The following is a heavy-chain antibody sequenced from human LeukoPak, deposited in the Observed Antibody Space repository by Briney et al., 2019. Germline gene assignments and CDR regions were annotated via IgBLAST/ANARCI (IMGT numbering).Heavy chain of an antibody. V-gene: IGHV4-4*07. CDR3: ARGVAGDDLYYYHYMDV. CDR1: GGSISYYY. CDR2: IYTSGST. J-gene: IGHJ6*03. Sequence: SETLSLTCTVSGGSISYYYWSWIRQPAGKGLEWIGRIYTSGSTNYNPSLKSRVTMPIDTSKNQFSLRLSSVTAADTALYYCARGVAGDDLYYYHYMDVWGKGTTVTVSS. D-gene: IGHD7-27*01.